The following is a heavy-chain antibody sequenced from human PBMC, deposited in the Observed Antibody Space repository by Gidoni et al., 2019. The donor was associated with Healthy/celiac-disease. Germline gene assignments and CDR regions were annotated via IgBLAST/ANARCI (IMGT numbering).Heavy chain of an antibody. D-gene: IGHD4-17*01. V-gene: IGHV4-39*01. CDR1: GGSIRSSSYY. CDR3: ARLHYGDYVFGDPYYYGMDV. J-gene: IGHJ6*02. CDR2: IYYSVST. Sequence: QLQLQASGPGLVKPSETLSLTCTVSGGSIRSSSYYWGWIRQPPGKGLEWIGSIYYSVSTYYNPSLKSRVTISVDTSKNQFSLKLSSVTAADTAVYYCARLHYGDYVFGDPYYYGMDVWGQGTTVTVSS.